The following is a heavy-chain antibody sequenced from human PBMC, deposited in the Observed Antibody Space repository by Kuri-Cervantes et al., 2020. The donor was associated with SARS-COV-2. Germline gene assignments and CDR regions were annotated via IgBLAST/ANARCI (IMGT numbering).Heavy chain of an antibody. Sequence: SVKVSCKASGGTFSSYALSWVRQAPGQGHEWMGGIIPIIGTPNYAQKFQGRVTITADESTSTGYLELSSLTSEDTAIYYCYCAPKEGFDSWGQGTLVTVSS. D-gene: IGHD2-21*01. J-gene: IGHJ4*02. V-gene: IGHV1-69*13. CDR2: IIPIIGTP. CDR1: GGTFSSYA. CDR3: YCAPKEGFDS.